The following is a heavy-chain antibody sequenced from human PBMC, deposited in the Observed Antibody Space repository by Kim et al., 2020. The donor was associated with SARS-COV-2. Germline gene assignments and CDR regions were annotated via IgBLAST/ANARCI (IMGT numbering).Heavy chain of an antibody. Sequence: SETLSLTCTVSGGSISSYYWSWIRQPAGKGLEWIGRIYTSGSTNYNPSLKSRVTMSVDTSKNQFSLKLSSVTAADTAVYYCARGTNYDFWSGYYSSYYYYYMDVWGKGTTVTVSS. CDR3: ARGTNYDFWSGYYSSYYYYYMDV. CDR1: GGSISSYY. CDR2: IYTSGST. V-gene: IGHV4-4*07. J-gene: IGHJ6*03. D-gene: IGHD3-3*01.